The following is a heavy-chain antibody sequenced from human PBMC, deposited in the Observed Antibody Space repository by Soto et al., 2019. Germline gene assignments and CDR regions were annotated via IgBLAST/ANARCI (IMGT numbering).Heavy chain of an antibody. V-gene: IGHV3-23*01. CDR3: AKGWHSYGRTYYFDY. CDR1: GFTFSSYA. Sequence: GGSLRLSCAASGFTFSSYAMSWVRQAPGKGLEWVSAISGSGGSTYYANSVKGRFTISRDNSKNTLYLQMNSLRAEDTAVYYCAKGWHSYGRTYYFDYWGQGTLVTVSS. CDR2: ISGSGGST. D-gene: IGHD5-18*01. J-gene: IGHJ4*02.